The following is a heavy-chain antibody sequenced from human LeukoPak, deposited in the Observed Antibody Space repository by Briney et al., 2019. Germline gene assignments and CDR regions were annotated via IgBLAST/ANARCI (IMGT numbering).Heavy chain of an antibody. CDR3: ARTLGTGTPDI. CDR2: IYHSGST. V-gene: IGHV4-30-2*01. CDR1: GGSISSGGYY. D-gene: IGHD1-7*01. Sequence: SETLSLARTVSGGSISSGGYYWSWIRQPPGKGLEWIGYIYHSGSTYYNPSLKSRVTISVDRSKNQFSLKLSSVTAADTAVYYCARTLGTGTPDIWGQGTMVTVSS. J-gene: IGHJ3*02.